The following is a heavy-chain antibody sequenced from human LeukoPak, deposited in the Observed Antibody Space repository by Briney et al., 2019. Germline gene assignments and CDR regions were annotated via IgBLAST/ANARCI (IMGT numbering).Heavy chain of an antibody. D-gene: IGHD3-22*01. J-gene: IGHJ4*02. CDR3: ARDGGGYYDSSGEWGDY. CDR1: GFTFSSYS. V-gene: IGHV3-21*01. CDR2: ISSSSSYI. Sequence: KPGGSLRLSCAASGFTFSSYSMNWVRQAPGKGLEWVSSISSSSSYIYYADSVKGRFTISRDNAKNSLYLQMNSLRAEDTAVYYCARDGGGYYDSSGEWGDYWGQGTLVTVSS.